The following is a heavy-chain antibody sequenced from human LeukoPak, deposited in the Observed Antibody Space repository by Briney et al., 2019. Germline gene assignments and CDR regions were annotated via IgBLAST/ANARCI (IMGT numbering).Heavy chain of an antibody. V-gene: IGHV4-39*01. CDR2: ISYSGST. D-gene: IGHD1-1*01. Sequence: SETLALTCTVSGGSMRVYTSQCAWIRQPPGKGLEWIGSISYSGSTHYNPSLKSRVTLSVDTSKNQFSLNLSSVTAADTAVYYCSVPGRWGQGTLVTVSS. CDR3: SVPGR. CDR1: GGSMRVYTSQ. J-gene: IGHJ4*02.